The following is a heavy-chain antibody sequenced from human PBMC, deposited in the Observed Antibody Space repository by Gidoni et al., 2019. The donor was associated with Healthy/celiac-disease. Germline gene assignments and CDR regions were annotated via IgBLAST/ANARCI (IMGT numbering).Heavy chain of an antibody. CDR1: GFTLSSSW. V-gene: IGHV3-74*01. Sequence: EVQLVESGGGLVQPGGSLRLSCAASGFTLSSSWMHWVRQAPGKGLVWVSRINSDGSSTSYADSVKGRFTISRDNAKNTLYLQMNSLRAEDTAVYYCARAYSGYDFNYYYMDVWGKGTTVTVSS. CDR3: ARAYSGYDFNYYYMDV. D-gene: IGHD5-12*01. J-gene: IGHJ6*03. CDR2: INSDGSST.